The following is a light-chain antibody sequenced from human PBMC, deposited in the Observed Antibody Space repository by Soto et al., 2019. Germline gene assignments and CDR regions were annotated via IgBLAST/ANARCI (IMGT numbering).Light chain of an antibody. J-gene: IGLJ2*01. V-gene: IGLV2-11*01. CDR2: DVS. CDR1: SSDVGGYNY. CDR3: CSYAGSYTFVV. Sequence: QSVLTHPRSVSGSPGQSVTISCTGTSSDVGGYNYVSWYQQHPGKAPKLMIYDVSKRPSGVPDRFSGSKSGNTASLTISGLQAEDEADYYCCSYAGSYTFVVFGGGTKVTVL.